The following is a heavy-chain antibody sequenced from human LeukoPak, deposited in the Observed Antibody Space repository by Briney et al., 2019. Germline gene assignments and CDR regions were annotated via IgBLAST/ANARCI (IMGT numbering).Heavy chain of an antibody. Sequence: PGGSLRLSCVASGFTFSSYGMHWVRQAPGKGLEWVSVISGSGTITQYAESLKGRFTVSRDNSKNTLYLQMHNLRPDDTAVYYCAKVIWRAYDDSPFDSWGQGTLVTVSS. V-gene: IGHV3-23*01. CDR3: AKVIWRAYDDSPFDS. CDR1: GFTFSSYG. CDR2: ISGSGTIT. J-gene: IGHJ4*02. D-gene: IGHD3-22*01.